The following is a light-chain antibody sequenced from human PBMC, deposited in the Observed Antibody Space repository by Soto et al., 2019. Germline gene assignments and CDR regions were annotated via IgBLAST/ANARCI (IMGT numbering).Light chain of an antibody. V-gene: IGKV1-5*03. CDR3: QQYKSYPLT. CDR1: QSISSW. Sequence: DIQMTQSPSTLSASVGDRVTITCRASQSISSWLAWYQQKPGKAPKILIYKASRLESGVPSRFSGSGSGTEFTLSISSLQTDDFATYYCQQYKSYPLTFGGGTKGEIK. J-gene: IGKJ4*01. CDR2: KAS.